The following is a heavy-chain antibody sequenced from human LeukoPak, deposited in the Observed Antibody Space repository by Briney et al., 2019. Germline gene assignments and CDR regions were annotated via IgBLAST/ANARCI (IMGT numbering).Heavy chain of an antibody. Sequence: GGSLRLSCAASGFTFSSYGMSWVRQAPGKGLEWVSYMSSSGGTIYYADSVKGRFTISRDNAKNSLYLQMNSLRAEDTAVYFCARDRKVGPSPFKYWGQGTLVTVSS. D-gene: IGHD1-26*01. CDR3: ARDRKVGPSPFKY. CDR2: MSSSGGTI. J-gene: IGHJ4*02. CDR1: GFTFSSYG. V-gene: IGHV3-48*04.